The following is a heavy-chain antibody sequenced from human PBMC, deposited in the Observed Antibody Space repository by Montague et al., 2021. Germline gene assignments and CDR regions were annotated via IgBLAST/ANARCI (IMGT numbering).Heavy chain of an antibody. D-gene: IGHD3-22*01. J-gene: IGHJ2*01. Sequence: SETLSLTCVVSGASINSYDWSWIRQPPGKGLECTGYIHYSGTTNYNPALKSRVTLSVDTSKNQISLKLSHVTAADTAVYYCARFHYYDTNFDLWGRGTLVTVSS. CDR2: IHYSGTT. V-gene: IGHV4-59*01. CDR3: ARFHYYDTNFDL. CDR1: GASINSYD.